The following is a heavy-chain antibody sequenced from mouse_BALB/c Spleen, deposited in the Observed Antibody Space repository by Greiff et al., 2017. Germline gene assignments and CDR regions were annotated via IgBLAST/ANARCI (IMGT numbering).Heavy chain of an antibody. CDR3: AREDGTTFAY. CDR2: ISYDGSN. D-gene: IGHD2-1*01. V-gene: IGHV3-6*02. Sequence: DVQLHESGPGLVKPSQSLSLTCSVTGYSITSGYYWNWIRQFPGNKLEWMGYISYDGSNNYNPSLKNRISITRDTSKNQFFLKLNSVTTEDTATYYCAREDGTTFAYWGQGTLVTVSA. CDR1: GYSITSGYY. J-gene: IGHJ3*01.